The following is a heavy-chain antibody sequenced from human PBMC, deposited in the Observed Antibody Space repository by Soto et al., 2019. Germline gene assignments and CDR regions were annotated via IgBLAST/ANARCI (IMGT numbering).Heavy chain of an antibody. CDR3: ARVPGGLVVAATPFYGMDV. CDR1: GGSISSGDYY. J-gene: IGHJ6*02. Sequence: PWETLSLTCTVSGGSISSGDYYWSWIRQPPGKGLEWIGYIYYSGSTYYNPSLKSRVTISVDTSKNQFSLKLSSVTAADTAVYYCARVPGGLVVAATPFYGMDVWGQGTTVTVSS. D-gene: IGHD2-15*01. V-gene: IGHV4-30-4*01. CDR2: IYYSGST.